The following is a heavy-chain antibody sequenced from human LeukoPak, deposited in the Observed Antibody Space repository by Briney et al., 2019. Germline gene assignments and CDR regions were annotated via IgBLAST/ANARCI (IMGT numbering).Heavy chain of an antibody. CDR3: ARRPRVFYFDY. D-gene: IGHD2-8*01. CDR2: INYSGSA. V-gene: IGHV4-39*01. CDR1: GGSISTTSYY. Sequence: SETLSLTCTVSGGSISTTSYYWGWIRQPPGKGLEWIGIINYSGSAYYNPSLKSRVTISVDTSKNQFSLKLSSVTAADTAVYYCARRPRVFYFDYWGQGTLVTVSS. J-gene: IGHJ4*02.